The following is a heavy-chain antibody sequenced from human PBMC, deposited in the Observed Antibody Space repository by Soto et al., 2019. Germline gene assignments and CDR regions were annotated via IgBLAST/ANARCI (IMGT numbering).Heavy chain of an antibody. CDR1: GFTFSDYY. CDR3: AKMSSENYYDPVFS. CDR2: ISSSGNTI. J-gene: IGHJ4*02. V-gene: IGHV3-11*01. D-gene: IGHD3-22*01. Sequence: ESGGGLVQTSGSLRIACVASGFTFSDYYMSWVRQAPGKGLGWVSYISSSGNTIYYADSVKGRFTISRDNAKNPVYLQMNSLRAEDTALYFCAKMSSENYYDPVFSWGQGTLVTVS.